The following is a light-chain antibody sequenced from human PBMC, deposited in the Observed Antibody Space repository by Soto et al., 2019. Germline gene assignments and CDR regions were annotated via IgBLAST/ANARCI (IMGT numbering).Light chain of an antibody. CDR1: QDIADY. CDR2: AAS. J-gene: IGKJ1*01. CDR3: QRYNSPPRT. Sequence: DIQMTQSPSPLSASVGDRVTITCRASQDIADYLAWYQQRPGQAPKLLIYAASTLQSGVPSRFSGSGSGTDFTLTIRSLQPEDVATYYCQRYNSPPRTFGQGTTVEIK. V-gene: IGKV1-27*01.